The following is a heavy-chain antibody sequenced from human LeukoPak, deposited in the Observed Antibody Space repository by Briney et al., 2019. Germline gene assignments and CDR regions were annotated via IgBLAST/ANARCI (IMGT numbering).Heavy chain of an antibody. CDR2: NSSSSRYI. J-gene: IGHJ5*02. CDR3: ARGRAYCGGDCYPHWFDP. V-gene: IGHV3-21*01. CDR1: GFTFSSYS. D-gene: IGHD2-21*02. Sequence: TGGSLRLSCAASGFTFSSYSMNWVRQAPGEGLEWLSYNSSSSRYIYYAVSVKGRFTISRDNAKNSLSLQMNSLRAEDTAVYYCARGRAYCGGDCYPHWFDPWGQGTLVTVSS.